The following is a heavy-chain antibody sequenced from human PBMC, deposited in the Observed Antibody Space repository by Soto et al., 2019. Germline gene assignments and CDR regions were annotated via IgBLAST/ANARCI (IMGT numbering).Heavy chain of an antibody. CDR1: GFTVSSNY. D-gene: IGHD2-2*01. V-gene: IGHV3-53*04. Sequence: GGSLRLSCAASGFTVSSNYMSWVRQAPGKGLEWVSVIYSGGSTYYADSVKGRFTISRHNSKNTLYLQMNSLRAEDTAVYYCARVWKCSSTSCPMGYYYYYMDVWGKGTTVTVSS. CDR2: IYSGGST. CDR3: ARVWKCSSTSCPMGYYYYYMDV. J-gene: IGHJ6*03.